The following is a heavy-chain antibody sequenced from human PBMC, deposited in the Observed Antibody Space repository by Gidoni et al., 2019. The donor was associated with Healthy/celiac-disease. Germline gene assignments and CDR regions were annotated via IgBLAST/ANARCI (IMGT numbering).Heavy chain of an antibody. Sequence: EVQLVESGGGVVQPGRSLRVSCAASGFTLADSAMHWVRQAPGQGLGWFSGMSWKSCSIGYADSVKGRFTISRDNAKNSLYLQMNSLRAEDTALYYCAKDIREGELLGAFDIWGQGTMVTVSS. CDR2: MSWKSCSI. J-gene: IGHJ3*02. V-gene: IGHV3-9*01. D-gene: IGHD1-26*01. CDR1: GFTLADSA. CDR3: AKDIREGELLGAFDI.